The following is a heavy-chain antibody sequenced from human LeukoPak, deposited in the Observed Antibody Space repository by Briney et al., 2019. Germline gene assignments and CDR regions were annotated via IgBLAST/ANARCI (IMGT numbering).Heavy chain of an antibody. V-gene: IGHV4-39*07. Sequence: SETLSLTCSVSSGSISNFRYYGGWIRQPPGKGQEWIGNIYYSGSTYYNPSLKSRVTISIDKSKNQFSLKLSSVTAADTAVYYCARSPHYNILTGYFDYWGQGALVTVSS. J-gene: IGHJ4*02. CDR3: ARSPHYNILTGYFDY. CDR1: SGSISNFRYY. CDR2: IYYSGST. D-gene: IGHD3-9*01.